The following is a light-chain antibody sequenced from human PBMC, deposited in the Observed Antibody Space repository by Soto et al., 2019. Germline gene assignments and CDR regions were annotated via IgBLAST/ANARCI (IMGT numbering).Light chain of an antibody. CDR1: QNINIY. V-gene: IGKV1-39*01. J-gene: IGKJ3*01. CDR2: ESS. CDR3: QQTSTAPFT. Sequence: DIELTQSPSSPSASVGDRVTIACRSSQNINIYLNWYQQKPGNAPKLLIFESSSLQSGVPSRFSGSGSRRDFTLTISSLQREDFATYFCQQTSTAPFTFGPGTKVDIK.